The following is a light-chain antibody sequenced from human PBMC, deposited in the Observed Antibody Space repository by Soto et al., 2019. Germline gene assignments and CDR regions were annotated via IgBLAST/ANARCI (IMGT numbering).Light chain of an antibody. CDR1: SSDVGGYKY. Sequence: QSALTQPRLVSGAPGRSVTISCTGTSSDVGGYKYVAWYQQKPGKARKLIINGVSRWPSGVPNRFSGSKSGNRASLTISGLQAEDEVHYYCCSYAGGPEVFGTGTKSPS. V-gene: IGLV2-11*01. J-gene: IGLJ1*01. CDR3: CSYAGGPEV. CDR2: GVS.